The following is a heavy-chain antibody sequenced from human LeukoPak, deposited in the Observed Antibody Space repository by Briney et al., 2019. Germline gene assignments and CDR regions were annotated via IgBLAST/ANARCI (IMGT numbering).Heavy chain of an antibody. D-gene: IGHD2-2*01. V-gene: IGHV1-69*02. CDR2: IIPILGIA. J-gene: IGHJ5*02. CDR3: ARSGEVVPAAITTTLGWFDP. Sequence: SVKVSCKASGGTFSSYTISWVRQAPGQGLEWMGRIIPILGIANYAQKFQGRVTITADKSTSTAYMELSSLRSEDTAVNYCARSGEVVPAAITTTLGWFDPWGQGTLVTVSS. CDR1: GGTFSSYT.